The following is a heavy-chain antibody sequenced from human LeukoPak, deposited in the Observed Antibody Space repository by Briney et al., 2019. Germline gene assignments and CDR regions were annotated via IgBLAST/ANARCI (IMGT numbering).Heavy chain of an antibody. CDR3: ARSYSSGWYYFDY. Sequence: GRSLRLSCAASGFTFSSYEMNWVRQAPGNGLEWVSYISSSGSTIYYADSVKGRFTISRDNAKNSLYLQMNSLRAEDTAVYYCARSYSSGWYYFDYWGQGTLVTVSS. CDR2: ISSSGSTI. D-gene: IGHD6-19*01. V-gene: IGHV3-48*03. J-gene: IGHJ4*02. CDR1: GFTFSSYE.